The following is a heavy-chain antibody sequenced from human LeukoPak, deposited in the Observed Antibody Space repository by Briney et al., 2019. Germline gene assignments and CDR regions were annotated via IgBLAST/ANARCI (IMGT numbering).Heavy chain of an antibody. D-gene: IGHD2-15*01. CDR1: GLAFSAYK. CDR2: ISTDGYTT. Sequence: GGSLRLSCAASGLAFSAYKMHWVSHAPRKGLVWVSRISTDGYTTDYADFVQGRFTASRDNTKNTWSLEMNSLRAEDTAVYYCVVGGSPGYWGQGTLVTVSS. J-gene: IGHJ4*02. V-gene: IGHV3-74*01. CDR3: VVGGSPGY.